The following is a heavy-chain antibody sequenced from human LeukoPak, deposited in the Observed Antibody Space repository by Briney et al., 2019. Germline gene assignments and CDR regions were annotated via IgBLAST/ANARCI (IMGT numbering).Heavy chain of an antibody. D-gene: IGHD3-9*01. CDR1: GFTFSSYG. J-gene: IGHJ4*02. CDR3: AKDLYDMPTGYYFDY. Sequence: PGGSLRLSCAASGFTFSSYGMHWVRQAPGKGLEWVAFIRYDGSNKYYADSVKGRFTISRDNSKNTLYLQMNSLRAEDTAVYYCAKDLYDMPTGYYFDYWGQGTLVTVSS. CDR2: IRYDGSNK. V-gene: IGHV3-30*02.